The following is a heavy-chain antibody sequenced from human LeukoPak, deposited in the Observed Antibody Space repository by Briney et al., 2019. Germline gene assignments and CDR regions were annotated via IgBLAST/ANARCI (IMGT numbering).Heavy chain of an antibody. CDR3: AKDHAALFDY. CDR2: ISYDGSNK. J-gene: IGHJ4*02. Sequence: GGSLRLSCAASGFTFSSYGMHWVRQAPGKGLEWVAVISYDGSNKYYADSVKGRFTISRDNSKNTLYLQMNSLGAEDTAVYYCAKDHAALFDYWGQGTLVTVSS. CDR1: GFTFSSYG. V-gene: IGHV3-30*18. D-gene: IGHD6-25*01.